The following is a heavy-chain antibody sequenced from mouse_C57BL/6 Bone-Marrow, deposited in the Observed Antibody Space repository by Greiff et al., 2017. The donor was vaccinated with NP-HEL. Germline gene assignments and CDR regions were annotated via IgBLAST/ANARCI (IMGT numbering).Heavy chain of an antibody. Sequence: EVQGVESGGDLVKPGGSLKLSCAASGFTFSSYGMSWVRQTPDKRLEWVATISSGGSYTYYPDSVKGRFTISRDNAKNTLYLQMSSLKSEDTAMYYCARRFPLYFDYWGQGTTLTVSS. CDR2: ISSGGSYT. CDR3: ARRFPLYFDY. CDR1: GFTFSSYG. J-gene: IGHJ2*01. D-gene: IGHD6-1*01. V-gene: IGHV5-6*01.